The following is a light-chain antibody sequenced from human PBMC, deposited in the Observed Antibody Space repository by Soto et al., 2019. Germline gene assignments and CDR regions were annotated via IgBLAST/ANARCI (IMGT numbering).Light chain of an antibody. CDR3: QQAYSTPPT. V-gene: IGKV1-39*01. Sequence: DIQMTQSPSSLSASVGDRVTITCRAGQSIGNYLNWYQQKPGKTPKLLIYGASTLQSGVPSRFSGSGSGTDFTLTINSLQPEDFATYYGQQAYSTPPTFGPRTKVDI. CDR2: GAS. J-gene: IGKJ3*01. CDR1: QSIGNY.